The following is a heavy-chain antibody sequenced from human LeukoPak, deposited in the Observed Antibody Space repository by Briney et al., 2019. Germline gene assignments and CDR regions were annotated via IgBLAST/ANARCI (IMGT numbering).Heavy chain of an antibody. CDR1: GASISSSNW. Sequence: KPSGTLSLTCAVSGASISSSNWWSWVRQPPGEGLEWIGEIYHSGSTNYNPSLKSRVTLSIDKSKNQFSLRLSSVTAADTAVYYCARTRTGYVGVYYGMDVWGQGTTVTVSS. CDR2: IYHSGST. V-gene: IGHV4-4*02. CDR3: ARTRTGYVGVYYGMDV. D-gene: IGHD3-16*01. J-gene: IGHJ6*02.